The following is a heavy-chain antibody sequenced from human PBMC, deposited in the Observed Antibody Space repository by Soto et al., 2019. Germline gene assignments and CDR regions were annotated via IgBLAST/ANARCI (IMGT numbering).Heavy chain of an antibody. Sequence: QVQLQESGPGLVKPSQTLSVTCNVSGGSLNSGAYYWSWIRQDPGKGLEWIGYIHYSGSTYYNPSLKSRVIISVYKSKSQFSLKRSSVTAADTAVYFCASSKSRGSGYSMFYYYGMDVWGQGTTVTVSS. J-gene: IGHJ6*02. CDR2: IHYSGST. CDR1: GGSLNSGAYY. CDR3: ASSKSRGSGYSMFYYYGMDV. D-gene: IGHD3-10*01. V-gene: IGHV4-31*02.